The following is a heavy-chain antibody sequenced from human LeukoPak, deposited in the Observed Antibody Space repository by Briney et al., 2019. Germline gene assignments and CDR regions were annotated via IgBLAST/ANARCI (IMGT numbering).Heavy chain of an antibody. CDR3: VTFGFDWSSSY. D-gene: IGHD3-9*01. CDR1: GFIFSSWW. J-gene: IGHJ4*02. Sequence: PGGSLRLSCAASGFIFSSWWMLWFRRPPGKGLESVAHISNDGSYIVYADSVRGRFTISRDNAENTLHLQMHSLRPEDTGVYYCVTFGFDWSSSYWGQGAQVTVSS. V-gene: IGHV3-74*01. CDR2: ISNDGSYI.